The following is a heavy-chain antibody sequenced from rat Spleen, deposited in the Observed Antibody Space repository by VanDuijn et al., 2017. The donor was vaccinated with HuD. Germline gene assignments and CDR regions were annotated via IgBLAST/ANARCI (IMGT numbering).Heavy chain of an antibody. D-gene: IGHD1-10*01. J-gene: IGHJ3*01. Sequence: EVQLVESGGGLVQPGRSLKLSCAASGFTFSDYNMARVRQAPKKGLEWVATISYDGSTTYYRDSVKGRFTISRDNAKSTLYLQMDSLRSEDTASYYGARHGDNYGWFAYWGQGTLVTVSS. CDR2: ISYDGSTT. CDR3: ARHGDNYGWFAY. V-gene: IGHV5-7*01. CDR1: GFTFSDYN.